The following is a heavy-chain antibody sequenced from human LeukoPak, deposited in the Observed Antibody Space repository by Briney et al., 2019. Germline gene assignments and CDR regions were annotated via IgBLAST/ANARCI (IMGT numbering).Heavy chain of an antibody. CDR2: ITGTGRST. D-gene: IGHD3-10*01. CDR3: VPSGGAP. V-gene: IGHV3-23*01. Sequence: GGSLRLSCAASGFTFSSNAMGWVRQAPGKGLEWVSAITGTGRSTYYADSVKGRFTISRDNSKNTLYLQMNSLRAEDTALYYCVPSGGAPWGQGTLVTVSS. J-gene: IGHJ5*02. CDR1: GFTFSSNA.